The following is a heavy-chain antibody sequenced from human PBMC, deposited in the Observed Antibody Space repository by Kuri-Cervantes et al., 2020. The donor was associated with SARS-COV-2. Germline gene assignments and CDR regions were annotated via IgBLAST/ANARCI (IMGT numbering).Heavy chain of an antibody. CDR2: VYYSGTT. J-gene: IGHJ4*02. CDR1: GGSISSQSYY. V-gene: IGHV4-39*01. CDR3: ARLPALPWYFDY. Sequence: SETLSLTCTVSGGSISSQSYYWGWIRQPPGKGLEWIGSVYYSGTTYYNPSLRSRVTISLDTSKNQLSLNLNSVTAADTAVYYCARLPALPWYFDYWGQGTLVTVSS.